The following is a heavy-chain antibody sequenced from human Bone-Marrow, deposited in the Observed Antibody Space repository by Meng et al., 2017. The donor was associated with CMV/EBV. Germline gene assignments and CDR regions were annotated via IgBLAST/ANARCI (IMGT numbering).Heavy chain of an antibody. V-gene: IGHV4-61*01. D-gene: IGHD2-2*01. Sequence: GSLRLSCTVSGGSVSSGSYYWSWIRQPPGKGLEWIGYIYYSGSTNYNPSLKSRVTISVDTSKNQFSLKLSSVTAADTAVYYCARQGTSYPRWFDPWAQGTLVTFPS. CDR1: GGSVSSGSYY. CDR2: IYYSGST. J-gene: IGHJ5*02. CDR3: ARQGTSYPRWFDP.